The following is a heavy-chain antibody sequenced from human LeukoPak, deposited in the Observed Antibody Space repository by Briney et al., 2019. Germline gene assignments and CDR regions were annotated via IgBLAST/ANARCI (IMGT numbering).Heavy chain of an antibody. CDR1: GYSRISGYY. J-gene: IGHJ4*02. Sequence: SETLSLTCAVSGYSRISGYYGGWIRQPPGKGLEWIGSIYHSGNTYYNPSLKSRVTISVDTSKDQFSLKLTSVTAADTAVYYCARNPPDYWDQGTLVTVSS. CDR3: ARNPPDY. V-gene: IGHV4-38-2*01. CDR2: IYHSGNT.